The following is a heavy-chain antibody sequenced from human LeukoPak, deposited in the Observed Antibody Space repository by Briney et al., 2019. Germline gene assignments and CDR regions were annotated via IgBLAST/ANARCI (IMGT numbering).Heavy chain of an antibody. CDR2: ISHRGIT. V-gene: IGHV4-34*01. CDR3: ARDRRGYSYPDFDS. Sequence: KPSETLSLTCAVYGESLSGHYWTWIRQPPGKGLEWIGEISHRGITIYNPSLKSRVTISVDTSKNQFSLKLSPVTAADTAVYYCARDRRGYSYPDFDSWGQGTLVTVSS. J-gene: IGHJ4*02. CDR1: GESLSGHY. D-gene: IGHD5-18*01.